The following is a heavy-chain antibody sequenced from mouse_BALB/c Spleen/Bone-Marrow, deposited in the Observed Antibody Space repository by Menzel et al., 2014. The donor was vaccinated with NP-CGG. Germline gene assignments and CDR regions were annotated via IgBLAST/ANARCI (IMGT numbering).Heavy chain of an antibody. D-gene: IGHD2-4*01. CDR3: AREGYDYDWFAD. J-gene: IGHJ3*01. Sequence: EVKLQESGGDLVKPGGSLKLSCAASGFTFSSYGMSWVRQTPEKRLEWVATTSGGGSYIYYADNVKGRFIISRDIAKNNLYLQVRSLRSEDTALYYCAREGYDYDWFADWGQGTLVTVSA. CDR1: GFTFSSYG. V-gene: IGHV5-9-2*01. CDR2: TSGGGSYI.